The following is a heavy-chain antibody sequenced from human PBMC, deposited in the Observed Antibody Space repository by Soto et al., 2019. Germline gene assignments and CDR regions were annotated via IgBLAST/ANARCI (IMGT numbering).Heavy chain of an antibody. D-gene: IGHD3-3*01. CDR1: GGSISSSGSY. CDR2: INYRGST. J-gene: IGHJ4*02. V-gene: IGHV4-39*01. Sequence: QLQLQESGPGLVKPSETLSLTCTVSGGSISSSGSYWGWIRQPPGRGLEWIGSINYRGSTYYNPSLTSRITVSVDTSKNQFSLKLTSVTAADTAVYFCAKTGFWSDYRVADFWGQGTLVTVSS. CDR3: AKTGFWSDYRVADF.